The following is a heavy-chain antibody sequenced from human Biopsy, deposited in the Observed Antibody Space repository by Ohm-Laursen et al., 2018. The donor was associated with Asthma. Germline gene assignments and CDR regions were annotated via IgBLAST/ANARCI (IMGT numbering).Heavy chain of an antibody. J-gene: IGHJ4*02. V-gene: IGHV3-23*01. Sequence: SLRLSCAASGFTFSSSAMSWVRQAPGKGLERVSAITGSGGTTYYADSVRGRFTISRDNSKSTLFLQMDSLSAEDTAVYYCAKDFRGIAVAGDRGGDYWGQGTRVTVSS. CDR3: AKDFRGIAVAGDRGGDY. CDR1: GFTFSSSA. CDR2: ITGSGGTT. D-gene: IGHD6-19*01.